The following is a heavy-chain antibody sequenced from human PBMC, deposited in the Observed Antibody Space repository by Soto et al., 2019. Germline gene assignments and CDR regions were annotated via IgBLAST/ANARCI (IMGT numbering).Heavy chain of an antibody. J-gene: IGHJ4*02. D-gene: IGHD2-2*01. CDR1: GGSISNGGCY. Sequence: PSETLSLTCTVSGGSISNGGCYWSWIRQHPGKGLEWIGYIYYSGSTYYNPSLKSRVTISVDASKNQFSLKLSSVTAADTAVYYCARSSTSANYFDYWGQGTLVTVSS. CDR3: ARSSTSANYFDY. CDR2: IYYSGST. V-gene: IGHV4-31*03.